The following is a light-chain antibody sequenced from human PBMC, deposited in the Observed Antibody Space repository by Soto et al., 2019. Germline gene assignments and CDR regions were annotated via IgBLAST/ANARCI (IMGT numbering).Light chain of an antibody. CDR1: SSNIGAGYD. CDR3: QSYDSGLSGDVV. V-gene: IGLV1-40*01. CDR2: ANS. J-gene: IGLJ2*01. Sequence: QSVLTQPPSMSGAPGQRVTISCTGGSSNIGAGYDVHWYQQLPGTAPKLLIYANSNRPSGVPDRFSGSKSGTSASLAITGLLAEDEADYSCQSYDSGLSGDVVFGGGTKLTVL.